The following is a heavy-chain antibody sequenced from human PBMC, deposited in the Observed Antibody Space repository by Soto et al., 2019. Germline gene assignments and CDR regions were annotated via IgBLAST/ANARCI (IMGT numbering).Heavy chain of an antibody. CDR1: GYTFTTYY. CDR3: ARVKRGSSSACYNYMDV. J-gene: IGHJ6*03. D-gene: IGHD6-19*01. CDR2: VHPTGGVT. V-gene: IGHV1-46*01. Sequence: QVQLVQSGAVVKRPGASVNVSCKASGYTFTTYYIHWVRQAPGQGLEWMGMVHPTGGVTTYAPRFQGRVTLTRDTSTSTVYMELSSLRSEDTALYYCARVKRGSSSACYNYMDVWGQGTTVTVSS.